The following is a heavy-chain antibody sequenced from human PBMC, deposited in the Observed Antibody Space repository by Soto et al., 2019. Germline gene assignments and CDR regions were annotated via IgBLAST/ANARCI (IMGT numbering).Heavy chain of an antibody. J-gene: IGHJ5*02. D-gene: IGHD2-15*01. CDR3: ARDRDIVSQFDP. Sequence: GGSLRLSCVASGFTFSLYGMSWVRQAPGKGLEWVANINQDGSEKYYVDSVKGRFTISRDNAKKSLYMQMNSLRAEDTAVYYCARDRDIVSQFDPWGQGTLVTVSS. CDR1: GFTFSLYG. V-gene: IGHV3-7*03. CDR2: INQDGSEK.